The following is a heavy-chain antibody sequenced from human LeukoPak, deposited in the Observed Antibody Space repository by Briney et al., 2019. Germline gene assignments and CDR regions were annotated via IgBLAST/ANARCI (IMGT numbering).Heavy chain of an antibody. J-gene: IGHJ4*02. CDR3: ARGRRIIVGATNAGDFFDY. V-gene: IGHV1-2*02. Sequence: GASVKVSCKASGYTFTGYYMHWVRQAPGQGLEWMGWINPNNGGTGYAQKFQGRVTMTRDTSISTAYVELTSLRSDDTAVYYCARGRRIIVGATNAGDFFDYWGQGPLVTVSS. D-gene: IGHD1-26*01. CDR2: INPNNGGT. CDR1: GYTFTGYY.